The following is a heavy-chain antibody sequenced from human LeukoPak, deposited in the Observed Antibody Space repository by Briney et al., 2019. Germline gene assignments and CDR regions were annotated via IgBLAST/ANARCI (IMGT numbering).Heavy chain of an antibody. Sequence: GGSLRLSCAASGFTFNTYSMNWVRQAPGKGLEWVSSISSSSIYRYYADSVKGRFTISRDNAKNSVYLQMNSLRAEDTDVYYCARAPMYYYEGSGFVKTSNWYFDLWGRGTLVTVSS. J-gene: IGHJ2*01. CDR3: ARAPMYYYEGSGFVKTSNWYFDL. D-gene: IGHD3-22*01. CDR2: ISSSSIYR. V-gene: IGHV3-21*01. CDR1: GFTFNTYS.